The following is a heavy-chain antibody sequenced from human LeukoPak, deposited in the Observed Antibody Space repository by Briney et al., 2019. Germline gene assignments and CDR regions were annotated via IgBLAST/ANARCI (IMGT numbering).Heavy chain of an antibody. D-gene: IGHD4-23*01. J-gene: IGHJ4*02. Sequence: GGTLRLSCAASGFTFSNYGMSWVRQAPGKGLEWVAFIRYDGSNKYYADSVKGRFTISRDNSKNTLYLQMNSLRAEDTAVYYCAKDGRTGQRTTVVHYFDYWGQGTLVTVSS. V-gene: IGHV3-30*02. CDR1: GFTFSNYG. CDR3: AKDGRTGQRTTVVHYFDY. CDR2: IRYDGSNK.